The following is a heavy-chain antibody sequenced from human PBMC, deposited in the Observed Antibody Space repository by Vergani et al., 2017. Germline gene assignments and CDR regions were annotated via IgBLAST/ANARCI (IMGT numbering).Heavy chain of an antibody. J-gene: IGHJ6*03. CDR2: ISYDGSNK. V-gene: IGHV3-30-3*01. CDR1: GFTFSSYA. D-gene: IGHD2-2*01. CDR3: AKDRYCSSTSCYGYMDV. Sequence: QVQLVESGGGVVQPGRSLRLSCAASGFTFSSYAMHWVRQAPGKGLEWVAVISYDGSNKYYADSVKGRFTISRDNSKNTLYLQMNSLRAEDTAVYYCAKDRYCSSTSCYGYMDVWGKGTTVTVSS.